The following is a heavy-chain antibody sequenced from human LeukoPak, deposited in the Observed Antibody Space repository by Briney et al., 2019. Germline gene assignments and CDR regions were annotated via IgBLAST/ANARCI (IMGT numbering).Heavy chain of an antibody. CDR2: ISSSGSST. Sequence: GGSLRLSCAASGFTFSNNAMSWVRQAPGKGLEWVSAISSSGSSTYYADSVKGRFTISRDNSKNTLYLQMNSLRAEDTAVYYCAKDGRYSSSWVSWFDPWGQGTLVTVSS. D-gene: IGHD6-13*01. J-gene: IGHJ5*02. CDR3: AKDGRYSSSWVSWFDP. V-gene: IGHV3-23*01. CDR1: GFTFSNNA.